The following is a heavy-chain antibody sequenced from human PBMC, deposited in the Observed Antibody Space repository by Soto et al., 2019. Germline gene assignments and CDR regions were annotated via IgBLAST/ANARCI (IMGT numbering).Heavy chain of an antibody. V-gene: IGHV1-18*01. CDR3: ARGPQSSGWRGKWFDP. J-gene: IGHJ5*02. CDR1: GYTFTNFG. D-gene: IGHD6-19*01. CDR2: IVTYNGNT. Sequence: QVQLVQSGAEVKKPGASVNVSCKASGYTFTNFGISWVRQVPRQGLEWVGWIVTYNGNTNSAQKLQGRVTLTTDASTSTAYMELTSLRSHDTAVYYCARGPQSSGWRGKWFDPWGQGTLVTVSS.